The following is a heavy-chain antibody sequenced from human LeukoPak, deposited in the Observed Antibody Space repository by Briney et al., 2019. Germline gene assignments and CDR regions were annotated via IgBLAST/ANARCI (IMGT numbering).Heavy chain of an antibody. Sequence: SETLSLTCAVSGGSISSGGYSWSWIRQPPGRGLEWIGYTYHSGSTYYNPSLKSRVTISVDRSKNQFSLKLSSVTAADTAVYYCARARIVGALFDYWGQGTLVPVSS. J-gene: IGHJ4*02. CDR2: TYHSGST. CDR1: GGSISSGGYS. D-gene: IGHD1-26*01. CDR3: ARARIVGALFDY. V-gene: IGHV4-30-2*01.